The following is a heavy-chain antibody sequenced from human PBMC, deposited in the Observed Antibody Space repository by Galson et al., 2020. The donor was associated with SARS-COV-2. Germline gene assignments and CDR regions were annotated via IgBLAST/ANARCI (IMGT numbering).Heavy chain of an antibody. CDR3: ARALHGYNFCDL. J-gene: IGHJ2*01. V-gene: IGHV3-11*04. CDR2: FSRSGISI. CDR1: GLNFRDNY. Sequence: NSGGSLRLSCAASGLNFRDNYMSWIRQAPGKGLEWLAFFSRSGISIYYASSVEGRFTISRDSAKNSLSLQMNSLRVEDTAVYYCARALHGYNFCDLWGRGTLVTVSS. D-gene: IGHD5-12*01.